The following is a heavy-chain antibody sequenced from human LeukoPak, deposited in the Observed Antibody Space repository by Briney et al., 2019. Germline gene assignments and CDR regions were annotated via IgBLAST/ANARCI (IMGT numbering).Heavy chain of an antibody. D-gene: IGHD3-10*01. CDR2: IHSTENT. Sequence: PSETLSLTCTVSDYSISYGYYWGWIRQPPGKGLEWIATIHSTENTYYNPSLKSRVTMSLDTSKHQFSLKLSSVTAADTAVYYCARDPSSFGGRFDPWGQGTLVAVSS. CDR3: ARDPSSFGGRFDP. CDR1: DYSISYGYY. V-gene: IGHV4-38-2*02. J-gene: IGHJ5*02.